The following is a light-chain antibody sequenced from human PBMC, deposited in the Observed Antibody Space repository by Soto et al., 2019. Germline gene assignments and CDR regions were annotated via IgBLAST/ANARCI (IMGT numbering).Light chain of an antibody. CDR2: YDD. CDR3: ASWDDSLNGVV. J-gene: IGLJ2*01. Sequence: QSVLTQPPSVSEAPRQRVTISCSGSRSNIGNNAVNWHQQFPGKAPKPLIYYDDLLSSGVSDRFSGSKSGTSASLAISGLQSEDEADYYCASWDDSLNGVVFGGGTKLTVL. CDR1: RSNIGNNA. V-gene: IGLV1-36*01.